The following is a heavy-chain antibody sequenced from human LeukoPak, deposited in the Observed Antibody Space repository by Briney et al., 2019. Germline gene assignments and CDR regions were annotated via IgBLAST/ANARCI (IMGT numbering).Heavy chain of an antibody. V-gene: IGHV3-21*06. CDR1: GFPFSSHS. D-gene: IGHD2-8*01. CDR3: ASRACTDGVCSFDY. J-gene: IGHJ4*03. Sequence: NPGGSLRLSCAASGFPFSSHSMNWVRQAPGKGLEWVSSINRIDHLIHCEHKVKAQFTVPRDNAKSSMYQQMNSLRAEDTAVYYCASRACTDGVCSFDYWGQGTLVTVSS. CDR2: INRIDHLI.